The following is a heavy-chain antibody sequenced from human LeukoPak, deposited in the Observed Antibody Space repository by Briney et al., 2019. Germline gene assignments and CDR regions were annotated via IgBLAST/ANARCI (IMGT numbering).Heavy chain of an antibody. J-gene: IGHJ4*02. CDR2: INSDGSST. CDR3: ARDVAAAGNFDY. V-gene: IGHV3-74*01. CDR1: GFAFSSYW. D-gene: IGHD6-13*01. Sequence: GGSLRLSCAASGFAFSSYWVHWVRQAPGKGLVWVSRINSDGSSTSYADSVKGRFTISRDNAKNTLYLQMNSLRAEDTAVYYCARDVAAAGNFDYWGQGTLVTVSS.